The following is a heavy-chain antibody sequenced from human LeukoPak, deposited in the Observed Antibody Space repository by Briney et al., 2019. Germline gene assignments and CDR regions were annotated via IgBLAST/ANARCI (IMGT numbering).Heavy chain of an antibody. CDR3: AKDVGSWFDP. CDR2: ISYDGSNK. J-gene: IGHJ5*02. Sequence: PGGSLRLSCAASGFTFSSYGMHWVRQAPGKGLEWVAVISYDGSNKYYADSVKGRFTIPRDNSKNTLYLQMNSLRAEDTAVYYCAKDVGSWFDPWGQGTLVTVSS. CDR1: GFTFSSYG. V-gene: IGHV3-30*18. D-gene: IGHD1-26*01.